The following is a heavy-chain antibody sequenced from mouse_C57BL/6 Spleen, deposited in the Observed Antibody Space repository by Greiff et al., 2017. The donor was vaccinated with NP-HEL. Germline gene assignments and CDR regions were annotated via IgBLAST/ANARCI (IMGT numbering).Heavy chain of an antibody. Sequence: VQLQQPGAELVKPGASVKLSCKASGYTFTSYWMHWVKQRPGQGLEWIGMIHPNSGSTNYNEKFKSKATLTVDKSSSTAYMQLSSLTSEDSAVYYCARYPMTTDLYYAMDYWGQGTSVTVSS. D-gene: IGHD1-2*01. J-gene: IGHJ4*01. CDR3: ARYPMTTDLYYAMDY. CDR1: GYTFTSYW. CDR2: IHPNSGST. V-gene: IGHV1-64*01.